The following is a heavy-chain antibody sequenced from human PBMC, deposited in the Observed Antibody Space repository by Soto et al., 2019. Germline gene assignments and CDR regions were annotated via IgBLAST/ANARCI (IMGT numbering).Heavy chain of an antibody. D-gene: IGHD2-15*01. CDR2: IDHSGYT. CDR3: RRLRTCFHP. CDR1: GGSFSGYY. J-gene: IGHJ5*02. V-gene: IGHV4-34*01. Sequence: QVQLQQWGAGLLKPSETLSLTCAVYGGSFSGYYWNWIRQPPGKGLEWIGEIDHSGYTNYNPPLKSRLPTPVDPPKTRFSLSLTSVPAAATVVFNRRRLRTCFHPWAKVPLAPLSS.